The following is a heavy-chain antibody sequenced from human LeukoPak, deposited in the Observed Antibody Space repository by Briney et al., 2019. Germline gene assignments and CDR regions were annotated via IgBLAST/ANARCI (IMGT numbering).Heavy chain of an antibody. CDR2: INGDGSST. Sequence: GGSLRLSCAASGFTFSGYWIHWVRQAPGKGLVWVSRINGDGSSTSYADSVKGRFTISRDNSKNTLYLQMNSLRADEDTAVYYCAKDLAQWFGELFDYWGQGTLVTVSS. CDR3: AKDLAQWFGELFDY. D-gene: IGHD3-10*01. CDR1: GFTFSGYW. J-gene: IGHJ4*02. V-gene: IGHV3-74*01.